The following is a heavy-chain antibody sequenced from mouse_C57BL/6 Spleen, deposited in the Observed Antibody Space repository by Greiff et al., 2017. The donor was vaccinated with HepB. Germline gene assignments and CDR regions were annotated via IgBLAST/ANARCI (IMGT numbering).Heavy chain of an antibody. J-gene: IGHJ2*01. V-gene: IGHV5-12*01. CDR3: ARHQGDFDY. D-gene: IGHD3-2*02. CDR1: GFTFSDYY. Sequence: EVMLVESGGGLVQPGGSLKLSCAASGFTFSDYYMYWVRQTPEKRLEWVAYISNGGGSTYYPDTVKGRFTISRDNAKNTLYLQMSRLKSEDTAMYYCARHQGDFDYWGQGTTLTVSS. CDR2: ISNGGGST.